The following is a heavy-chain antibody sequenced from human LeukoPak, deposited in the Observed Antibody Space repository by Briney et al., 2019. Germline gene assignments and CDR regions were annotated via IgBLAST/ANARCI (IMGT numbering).Heavy chain of an antibody. D-gene: IGHD5-18*01. CDR3: GTRTPMATI. CDR2: IYYGGST. Sequence: SETLSLTCSVSGCSIRSTTHYWGRVPQSPGQGLVWFGSIYYGGSTYYNPSLKSRVTLSVDKSRNQFALTQSYVTAADTALDYWGTRTPMATIWGEGTRVTVSS. J-gene: IGHJ4*02. CDR1: GCSIRSTTHY. V-gene: IGHV4-39*06.